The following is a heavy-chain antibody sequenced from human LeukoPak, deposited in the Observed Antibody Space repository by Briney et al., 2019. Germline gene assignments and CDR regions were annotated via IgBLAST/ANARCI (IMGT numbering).Heavy chain of an antibody. D-gene: IGHD6-19*01. CDR1: GFTFDDYA. CDR3: AVVDSSGWYGHDY. V-gene: IGHV3-9*01. Sequence: GGSLRLSCAASGFTFDDYAMHWVRQAPGKGLEWVSGISWNSGSIGYADSVKGRFTISRDISKNTLYLQMNSLRAEDTAVYYCAVVDSSGWYGHDYWGQGTLVTVSS. J-gene: IGHJ4*02. CDR2: ISWNSGSI.